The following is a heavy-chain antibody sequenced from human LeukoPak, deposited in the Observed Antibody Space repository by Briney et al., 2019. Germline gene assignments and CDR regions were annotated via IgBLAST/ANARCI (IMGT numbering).Heavy chain of an antibody. Sequence: GASVKVSCMASGYTFTGYYMHWVRQAPGQGLEWMGWINPHSGGTNYAQKFQGSVTMTRDTSISTAYMDLNRLRSDDTAVYYCARSLQYGDYYFDFWGQGTLVTVSS. J-gene: IGHJ4*02. CDR1: GYTFTGYY. CDR2: INPHSGGT. D-gene: IGHD4-17*01. V-gene: IGHV1-2*02. CDR3: ARSLQYGDYYFDF.